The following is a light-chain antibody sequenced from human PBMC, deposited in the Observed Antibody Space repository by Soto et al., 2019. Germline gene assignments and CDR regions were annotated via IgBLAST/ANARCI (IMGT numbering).Light chain of an antibody. CDR3: QQYNSYPWT. Sequence: HITPFPSTPSASVVDRDTIHCRASQGISSWLAWYQQKPGNAPKLLIYDASSLESGVPSRFSGSGSGTEFTLTISSLQPDDFATYYCQQYNSYPWTFGQGTKVDIK. V-gene: IGKV1-5*01. CDR1: QGISSW. J-gene: IGKJ1*01. CDR2: DAS.